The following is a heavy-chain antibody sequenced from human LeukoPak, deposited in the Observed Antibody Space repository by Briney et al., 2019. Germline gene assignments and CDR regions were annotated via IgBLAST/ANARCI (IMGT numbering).Heavy chain of an antibody. D-gene: IGHD6-6*01. CDR2: ISSSSSYT. V-gene: IGHV3-11*05. CDR3: AKDKGSSSPDNWFDP. CDR1: GFTFSDYY. J-gene: IGHJ5*02. Sequence: GGSLRLSCAASGFTFSDYYMSWIRQAPGKGLEWVSYISSSSSYTNYADSVKGRFTISRDNAKNSLYLQMNSLRAEDTAVYYCAKDKGSSSPDNWFDPWGQGTLVTVSS.